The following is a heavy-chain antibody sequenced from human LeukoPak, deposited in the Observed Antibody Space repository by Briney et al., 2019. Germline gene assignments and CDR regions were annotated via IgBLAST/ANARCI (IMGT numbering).Heavy chain of an antibody. CDR2: IDPKRGGT. D-gene: IGHD6-13*01. CDR3: ARLLPRIAGVRTYYMDV. Sequence: ASVKVSCTASGDTFTGYYLHWVRQAPGQGLEWMGWIDPKRGGTKYAQKFQGRVTMTRDMSISTVYMELSRLRSDDTAVYYCARLLPRIAGVRTYYMDVWGKGTTVTVSS. CDR1: GDTFTGYY. J-gene: IGHJ6*03. V-gene: IGHV1-2*02.